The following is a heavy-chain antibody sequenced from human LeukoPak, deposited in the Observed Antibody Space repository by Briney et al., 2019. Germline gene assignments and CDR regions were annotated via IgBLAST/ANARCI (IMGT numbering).Heavy chain of an antibody. CDR1: GGSISSYY. CDR2: IYYSGST. V-gene: IGHV4-59*12. CDR3: ARSRGITIFGDPPR. Sequence: NPSETLSLTCTVSGGSISSYYWSWIRQPPGKGLEWIGYIYYSGSTNYNPSLKSRVTISVDTSKNQFSLKLSSVTAADTAVYYCARSRGITIFGDPPRWGQGTLVTVSS. J-gene: IGHJ4*02. D-gene: IGHD3-3*01.